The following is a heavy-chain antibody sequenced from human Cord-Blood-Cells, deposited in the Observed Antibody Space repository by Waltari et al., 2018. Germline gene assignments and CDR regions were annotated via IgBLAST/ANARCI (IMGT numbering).Heavy chain of an antibody. CDR2: IKSKTDGGTT. J-gene: IGHJ6*03. CDR3: TTVGYSYGYVGYYYYMDV. V-gene: IGHV3-15*01. Sequence: EVQLVESGGGLVKPGGSLRLSCAASGFTFSNAWMSWVRQAPGKGLEWVGRIKSKTDGGTTDYAAPVKGRFTISRDDSKNTLYLQMNSLKTEDTAVYYCTTVGYSYGYVGYYYYMDVWGKGTSVTVSS. D-gene: IGHD5-18*01. CDR1: GFTFSNAW.